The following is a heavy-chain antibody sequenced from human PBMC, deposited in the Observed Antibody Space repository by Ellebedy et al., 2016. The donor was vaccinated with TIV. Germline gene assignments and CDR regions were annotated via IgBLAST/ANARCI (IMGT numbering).Heavy chain of an antibody. D-gene: IGHD3-10*01. J-gene: IGHJ4*02. CDR2: IKQDGSEK. Sequence: PGGSLRLSCAASGFTFSSYWMSWVRQAPGKGLEWVANIKQDGSEKYYVDSVKGRFTISRDNAKNSLYLQMNSLRAEDTAVYYCAREEWFGELLYAAIDYWGQGTLVTVSS. V-gene: IGHV3-7*01. CDR3: AREEWFGELLYAAIDY. CDR1: GFTFSSYW.